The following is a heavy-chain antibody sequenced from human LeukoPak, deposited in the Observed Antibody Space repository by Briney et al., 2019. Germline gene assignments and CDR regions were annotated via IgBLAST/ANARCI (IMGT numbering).Heavy chain of an antibody. CDR3: AKARIAAAGTGAFDV. D-gene: IGHD6-13*01. CDR2: INHSGST. Sequence: PSETLSLTCAVYGGSFSGYYWSWIRQPPGKGLEWIGEINHSGSTNYNPSLKSRVTISVDTSKNQFSLKLSSVTAADTAVYYCAKARIAAAGTGAFDVWGQGTMVTVSS. J-gene: IGHJ3*01. CDR1: GGSFSGYY. V-gene: IGHV4-34*01.